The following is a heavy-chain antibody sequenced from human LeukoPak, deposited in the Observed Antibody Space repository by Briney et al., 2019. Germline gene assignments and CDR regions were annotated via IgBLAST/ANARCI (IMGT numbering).Heavy chain of an antibody. CDR3: AKSKLLWFGDLFDY. D-gene: IGHD3-10*01. V-gene: IGHV3-30*18. Sequence: GGSLRLSCAASGFTFSSYGMHWVRQAPGKGLEWVAVISYDGSNKYYADSVKGRFTTSRDNSKNTLYLQMNSLRAEDTAVYYCAKSKLLWFGDLFDYWGQGTLVTVSS. CDR2: ISYDGSNK. J-gene: IGHJ4*02. CDR1: GFTFSSYG.